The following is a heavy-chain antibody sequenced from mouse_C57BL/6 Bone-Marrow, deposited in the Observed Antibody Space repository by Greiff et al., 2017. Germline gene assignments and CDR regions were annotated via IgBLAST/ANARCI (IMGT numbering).Heavy chain of an antibody. D-gene: IGHD1-1*01. J-gene: IGHJ2*01. CDR1: GYTFTSYW. V-gene: IGHV1-64*01. CDR3: ASYTTVVASGCDY. Sequence: VQLQQSGAELVKPGASVKLSCKASGYTFTSYWMHWVKQRPGQGLEWIGMIHPNSGSTNNNEKFKSKATLTVDKASSTAYMRLSSLTSEDSAVYYGASYTTVVASGCDYWGQGTTLTVSS. CDR2: IHPNSGST.